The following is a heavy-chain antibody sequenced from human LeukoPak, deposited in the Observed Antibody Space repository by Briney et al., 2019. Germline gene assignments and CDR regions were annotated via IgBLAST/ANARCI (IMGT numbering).Heavy chain of an antibody. J-gene: IGHJ3*02. CDR1: GFTLSSYW. D-gene: IGHD1-26*01. V-gene: IGHV3-74*01. CDR2: INTDGSST. CDR3: ARVIGWDEPFDI. Sequence: GGSLRLSCSASGFTLSSYWMHWVRQAPGKGLVWVSRINTDGSSTNYADSVKGRFTVSRNNAKNTLYLQMNSLRAEDTAVYYCARVIGWDEPFDIWGQGTMVTVSS.